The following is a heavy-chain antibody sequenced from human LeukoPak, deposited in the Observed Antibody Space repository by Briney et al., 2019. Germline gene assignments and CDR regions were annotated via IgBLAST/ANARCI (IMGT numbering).Heavy chain of an antibody. CDR1: GGSFSGYY. CDR2: INHSGST. CDR3: ARSLGYCSSTSCYHGPLAFDY. Sequence: SETLSLTCAVYGGSFSGYYWSWIRQPPGKGLEWIGEINHSGSTNYNPSLKSRVTISVDTSKNQFSLKLSSVTAADTAVYYCARSLGYCSSTSCYHGPLAFDYWGQGTLVTVSS. J-gene: IGHJ4*02. D-gene: IGHD2-2*01. V-gene: IGHV4-34*01.